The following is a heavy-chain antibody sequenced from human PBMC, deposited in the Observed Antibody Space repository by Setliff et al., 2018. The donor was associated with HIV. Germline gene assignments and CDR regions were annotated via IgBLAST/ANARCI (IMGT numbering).Heavy chain of an antibody. CDR1: GYILTSYA. V-gene: IGHV1-18*01. Sequence: ASVKVSCKASGYILTSYAISWVRQAPGQGLEWMGWITTYKGNTNYAQKFQGRVTMTTDTSTRTVYMDLRSLRADDTAVYYCMRDPSGYDASGYYPLLWYFDLWGRGTLVTVSS. CDR3: MRDPSGYDASGYYPLLWYFDL. J-gene: IGHJ2*01. D-gene: IGHD3-22*01. CDR2: ITTYKGNT.